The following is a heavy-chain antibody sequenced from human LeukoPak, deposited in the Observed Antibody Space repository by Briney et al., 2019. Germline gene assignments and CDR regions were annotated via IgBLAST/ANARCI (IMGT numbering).Heavy chain of an antibody. CDR2: INGDETST. Sequence: PGGSLRLSCAASGFTFSSSWMHWVRQTPGKGLVWVSRINGDETSTTYADSVKGRFTISRDNAKNTLYLQMNSLRVEDTAVYYRARVQSSGWYGSWGQGTLVTVSS. D-gene: IGHD6-19*01. CDR3: ARVQSSGWYGS. CDR1: GFTFSSSW. J-gene: IGHJ5*01. V-gene: IGHV3-74*01.